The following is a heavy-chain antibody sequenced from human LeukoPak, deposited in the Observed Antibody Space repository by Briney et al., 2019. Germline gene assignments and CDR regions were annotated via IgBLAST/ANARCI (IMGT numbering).Heavy chain of an antibody. Sequence: PSETLSLTCAVYGGSFGASYWSWIRQSPGKRLEWIGEINQGGSAKYNPSLEGRVTISVDTSNNRFTLKLSSVTAADTAVYYCARGYCSGGSCYSSYYYGMDVWGQGTTVTVSS. CDR3: ARGYCSGGSCYSSYYYGMDV. CDR1: GGSFGASY. D-gene: IGHD2-15*01. V-gene: IGHV4-34*01. J-gene: IGHJ6*02. CDR2: INQGGSA.